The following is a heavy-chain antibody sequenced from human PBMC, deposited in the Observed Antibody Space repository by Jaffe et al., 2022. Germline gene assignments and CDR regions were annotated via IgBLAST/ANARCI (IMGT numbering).Heavy chain of an antibody. Sequence: EVQLVESGGGLVQPGRSLRLSCTASGFTFGDYAMSWFRQAPGKGLEWVGFIRSKAYGGTTEYAASVKGRFTISRDDSKSIAYLQMNSLKTEDTAVYYCTRAHNWNDVVSVFDYWGQGTLVTVSS. CDR1: GFTFGDYA. V-gene: IGHV3-49*03. CDR2: IRSKAYGGTT. D-gene: IGHD1-20*01. CDR3: TRAHNWNDVVSVFDY. J-gene: IGHJ4*02.